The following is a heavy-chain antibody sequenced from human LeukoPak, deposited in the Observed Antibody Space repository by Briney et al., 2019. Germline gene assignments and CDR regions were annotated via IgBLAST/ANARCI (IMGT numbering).Heavy chain of an antibody. V-gene: IGHV4-39*01. CDR2: IYYSGST. CDR3: ARQPAPYSSSWYYYYYYMDV. D-gene: IGHD6-13*01. J-gene: IGHJ6*03. Sequence: SETLTLTCTVSGGSISSSSYYWGWIRQPPGKGLEWIGSIYYSGSTYYNPSLKSRVTISVDTSKNQFSLKLSSVTAADAAVYYCARQPAPYSSSWYYYYYYMDVWGKGTTVTISS. CDR1: GGSISSSSYY.